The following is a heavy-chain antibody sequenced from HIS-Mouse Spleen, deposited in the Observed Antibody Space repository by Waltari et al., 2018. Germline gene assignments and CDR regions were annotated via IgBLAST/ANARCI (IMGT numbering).Heavy chain of an antibody. V-gene: IGHV1-46*03. D-gene: IGHD4-17*01. CDR3: ASTRPTTVEHWYFDL. CDR2: INPSGGST. J-gene: IGHJ2*01. CDR1: GYTFTSYY. Sequence: QVQLVQSGAEVKKPGASVKVSCKASGYTFTSYYMHWVRQAPGQGLEGMGIINPSGGSTSYAQKCQGRVTMTRDTSTSTVYMELSSLRSEDTAVYYCASTRPTTVEHWYFDLWGRGTLVTVSS.